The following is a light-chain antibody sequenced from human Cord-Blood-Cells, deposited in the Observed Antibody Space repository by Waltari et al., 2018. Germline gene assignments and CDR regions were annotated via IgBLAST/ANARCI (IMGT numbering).Light chain of an antibody. CDR3: QQYGSSTGT. CDR1: QSVSSTY. J-gene: IGKJ1*01. Sequence: DIVLTQSPGTLSLSPGERATLPCRASQSVSSTYLAWYQQKPGQAHRLLIYGASSRATGIPDRFSGSGSGTACTITISRLEPEDVAVYYCQQYGSSTGTFGKGTKVEI. V-gene: IGKV3-20*01. CDR2: GAS.